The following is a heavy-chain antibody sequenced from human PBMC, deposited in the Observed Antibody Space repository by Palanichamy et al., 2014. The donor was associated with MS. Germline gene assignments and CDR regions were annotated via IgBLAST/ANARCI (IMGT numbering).Heavy chain of an antibody. CDR3: ARHPVATYYFDF. CDR1: GFTLSSFS. Sequence: EVQLVESGGGLVQPGGSLRLSCAASGFTLSSFSMNWVRQAPGKGLEWVSYISTSSSAIFYADSVKGRFTISRDNAKNSLYLQMDSLRDEDTAVYCCARHPVATYYFDFWGQGSLVTVSS. CDR2: ISTSSSAI. D-gene: IGHD5-12*01. V-gene: IGHV3-48*02. J-gene: IGHJ4*02.